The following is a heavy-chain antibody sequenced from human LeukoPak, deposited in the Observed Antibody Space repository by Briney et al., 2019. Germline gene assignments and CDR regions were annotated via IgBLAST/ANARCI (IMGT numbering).Heavy chain of an antibody. CDR3: ARGYCSSTSCYTAMKDV. Sequence: GGSLRLSCAASGFTFSSYSMNWVRQAPGKGLEWVSSISSSSSYIYYADSVKGRFTISRDNAKNSLYLQMNSLRAEDMAVYYCARGYCSSTSCYTAMKDVWGKGTTVTVSS. J-gene: IGHJ6*04. V-gene: IGHV3-21*01. D-gene: IGHD2-2*02. CDR2: ISSSSSYI. CDR1: GFTFSSYS.